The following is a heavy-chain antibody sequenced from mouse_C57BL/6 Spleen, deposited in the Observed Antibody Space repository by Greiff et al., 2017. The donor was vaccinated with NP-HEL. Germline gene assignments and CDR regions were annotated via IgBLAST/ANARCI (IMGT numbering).Heavy chain of an antibody. CDR3: ARETRSEYFDY. CDR1: GFTFSSYA. V-gene: IGHV5-4*01. J-gene: IGHJ2*01. Sequence: EVQLVESGGGLVKPGGSLKLSCAASGFTFSSYAMSWVRQTPEKRLEWVATISDGGSYTYYPDNVKGRFTISRDNAKNNLYLQMSHLKSEDTAMYYCARETRSEYFDYWGQGTTLTVSS. CDR2: ISDGGSYT.